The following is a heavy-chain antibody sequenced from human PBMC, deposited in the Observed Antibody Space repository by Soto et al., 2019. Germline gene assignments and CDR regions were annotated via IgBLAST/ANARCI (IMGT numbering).Heavy chain of an antibody. CDR1: GFTFSSYA. Sequence: QVQLVESGGGVVQPGRSLRLSCAASGFTFSSYAMHWVRQAPGKGLEWVAVISYDGSNKYYADSVKGRFTISRDNSKNTLYVQMNGMRADDTAVYYWARNSWVAVVMDFWGQGALVTVSS. CDR2: ISYDGSNK. D-gene: IGHD2-15*01. V-gene: IGHV3-30-3*01. J-gene: IGHJ4*02. CDR3: ARNSWVAVVMDF.